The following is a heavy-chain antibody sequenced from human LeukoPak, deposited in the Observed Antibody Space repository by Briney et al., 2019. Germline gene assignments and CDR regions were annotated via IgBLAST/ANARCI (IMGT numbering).Heavy chain of an antibody. CDR1: GFAITDHH. CDR3: TQNLVAAAGDH. V-gene: IGHV3-7*01. J-gene: IGHJ4*02. D-gene: IGHD6-13*01. CDR2: IKPDGSVG. Sequence: GGSLRLSCAASGFAITDHHMDWVRQAPGKGLEWVANIKPDGSVGYYVDSVRGRFIISRDNAGNSLYLQMNSLRVEDTAVYYCTQNLVAAAGDHWGQGTLLIVSS.